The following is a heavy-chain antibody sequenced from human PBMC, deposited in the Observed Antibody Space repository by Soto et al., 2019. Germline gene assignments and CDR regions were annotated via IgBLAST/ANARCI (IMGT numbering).Heavy chain of an antibody. D-gene: IGHD6-13*01. V-gene: IGHV1-69*01. Sequence: QVQLVQSGAEVKKPGSSVKVSCKASGGTFSSYAISWVRQAPGQGLEWMGGIIPIFGTANYAQKFQGRVTITADEVTSTAYMELSSLSSEDTAVYYCARDHLAAADLYYYYGMDVWGQGTTVTVSS. CDR3: ARDHLAAADLYYYYGMDV. CDR1: GGTFSSYA. CDR2: IIPIFGTA. J-gene: IGHJ6*02.